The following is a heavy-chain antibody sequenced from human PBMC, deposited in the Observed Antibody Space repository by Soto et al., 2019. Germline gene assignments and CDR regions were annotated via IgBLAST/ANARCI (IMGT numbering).Heavy chain of an antibody. CDR1: GFVFNNYA. Sequence: PGGSLRLSCGASGFVFNNYAMSWVRQAPGKGLEWVSTVSVSGGTTYYADSLKGRFTISRDNSKKTVYLQMNRLRADDTAIYYCAKGLYYYDSSGYRLFDYWGQGTLVTVSS. J-gene: IGHJ4*02. CDR3: AKGLYYYDSSGYRLFDY. CDR2: VSVSGGTT. D-gene: IGHD3-22*01. V-gene: IGHV3-23*01.